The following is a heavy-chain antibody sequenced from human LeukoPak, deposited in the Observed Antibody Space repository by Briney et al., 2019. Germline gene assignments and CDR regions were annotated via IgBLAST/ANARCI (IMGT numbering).Heavy chain of an antibody. CDR1: GYTFTSYG. CDR3: ARSVNIVVVTATDY. V-gene: IGHV1-18*01. J-gene: IGHJ4*02. Sequence: GASVKVSFKASGYTFTSYGISWVRQAPGQGLEWMGWISAYNGNTNYAQKLQGRVTMTTDTSTSTAYMELRSLRSDDTAVYYCARSVNIVVVTATDYWGQGTLVTVSS. D-gene: IGHD2-21*02. CDR2: ISAYNGNT.